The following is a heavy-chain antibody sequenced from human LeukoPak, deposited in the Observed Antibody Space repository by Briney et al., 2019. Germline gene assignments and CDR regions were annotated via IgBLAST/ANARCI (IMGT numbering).Heavy chain of an antibody. V-gene: IGHV4-34*01. J-gene: IGHJ4*02. Sequence: SETLSLTCAVYGGSFSGYYWSWIRQPPGKGLEWIGEINHSGSTNYNPSLKSRVTISVDTSKNQFSLKLSSVTAADTAVYYCARSDSSGSFDYWGQGTLVTVSS. D-gene: IGHD6-19*01. CDR3: ARSDSSGSFDY. CDR1: GGSFSGYY. CDR2: INHSGST.